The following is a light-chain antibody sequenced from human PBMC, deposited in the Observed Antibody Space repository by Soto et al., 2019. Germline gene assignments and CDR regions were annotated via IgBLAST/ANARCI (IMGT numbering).Light chain of an antibody. CDR2: GAS. V-gene: IGKV3-15*01. CDR3: QQYHNWPPQYT. Sequence: EIVLTQSPATLSLSPGERATLSCRASQTVSSNLAWYQQKPGQAPRLLIHGASTRATGVPARFSGGGSGTEFTLTISSRQSEDFAVYYCQQYHNWPPQYTFGQGTKLQIK. CDR1: QTVSSN. J-gene: IGKJ2*01.